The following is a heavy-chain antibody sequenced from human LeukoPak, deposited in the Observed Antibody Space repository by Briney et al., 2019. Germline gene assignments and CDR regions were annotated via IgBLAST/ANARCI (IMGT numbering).Heavy chain of an antibody. CDR2: ISGSGGST. V-gene: IGHV3-23*01. Sequence: GGPLRLSCAASGFTFSTYVMSWLRQAPGKGLEWVSAISGSGGSTYYADSVKGRFTISRENSKNTLYLQMDSLGADDAAVYSWTKGNWRYFDYWGQGTLVTVSS. CDR1: GFTFSTYV. J-gene: IGHJ4*02. D-gene: IGHD1-1*01. CDR3: TKGNWRYFDY.